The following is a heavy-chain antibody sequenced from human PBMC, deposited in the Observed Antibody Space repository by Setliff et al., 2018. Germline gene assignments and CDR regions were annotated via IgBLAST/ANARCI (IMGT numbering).Heavy chain of an antibody. CDR1: GYTFTGYY. CDR2: INPNSGDT. D-gene: IGHD4-17*01. J-gene: IGHJ4*02. CDR3: AREVLSTVVAWDY. Sequence: ASVKVSCNASGYTFTGYYMHWVRQAPGQGLEWMGCINPNSGDTTFAQKFQGRVTITRDTSNSTDYMDLSRLTSDDTAVYYCAREVLSTVVAWDYWGQGTLVTVSS. V-gene: IGHV1-2*02.